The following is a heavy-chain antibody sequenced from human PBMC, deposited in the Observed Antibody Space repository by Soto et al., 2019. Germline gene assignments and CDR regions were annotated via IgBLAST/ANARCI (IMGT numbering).Heavy chain of an antibody. D-gene: IGHD1-26*01. CDR1: GFTFSSYA. CDR2: ISSSGGST. J-gene: IGHJ6*01. CDR3: AKERWEGYGMDG. V-gene: IGHV3-23*01. Sequence: ELQLLESGGGLVQPWGSLRLSCAASGFTFSSYAMSWVRQAPGKGLEWVSTISSSGGSTYYADSVKGRFTISRDNSKNTLYLQMNSLRAEDTAVYYCAKERWEGYGMDGWGQGTTVTVSS.